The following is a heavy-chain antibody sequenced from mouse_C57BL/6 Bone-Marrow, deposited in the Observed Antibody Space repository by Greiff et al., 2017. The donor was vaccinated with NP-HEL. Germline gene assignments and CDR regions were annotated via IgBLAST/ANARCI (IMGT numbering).Heavy chain of an antibody. V-gene: IGHV1-69*01. CDR3: ARERDYYGAMDY. J-gene: IGHJ4*01. Sequence: QVQLQQPGAELVMPGASVKLSCKASGYIFTSYWMHWVKQRPGQGLEWIGEIDPSDSYTNYNQKFKGKSTLTVDKSSSTAYMQLSCLTSEDSAVYYCARERDYYGAMDYWGQGTSVTVSS. CDR1: GYIFTSYW. CDR2: IDPSDSYT. D-gene: IGHD1-1*01.